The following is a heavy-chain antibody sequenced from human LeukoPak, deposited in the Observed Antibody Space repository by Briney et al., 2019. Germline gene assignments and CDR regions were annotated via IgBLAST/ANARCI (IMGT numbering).Heavy chain of an antibody. D-gene: IGHD2-2*01. CDR3: ATAIIVPGYNWFDP. CDR2: FDPEDGET. J-gene: IGHJ5*02. CDR1: GGTFSSYA. V-gene: IGHV1-24*01. Sequence: ASVKVSCKASGGTFSSYAISWVRQAPGKGLEWMGGFDPEDGETIYAQKFQGRVTMTEDTSTDTAYMELSSLRSEDTAVYYCATAIIVPGYNWFDPWGQGTLVTVSS.